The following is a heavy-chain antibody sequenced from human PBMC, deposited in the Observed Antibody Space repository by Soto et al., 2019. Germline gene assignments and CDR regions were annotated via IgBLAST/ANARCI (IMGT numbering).Heavy chain of an antibody. V-gene: IGHV3-7*05. CDR1: GFTFSSYW. J-gene: IGHJ6*02. CDR2: IKQDGSEK. CDR3: AREIEMELKSGYYYGMDV. D-gene: IGHD1-7*01. Sequence: HPGGSLRLSCAASGFTFSSYWMSWVRQAPGKGLEWVANIKQDGSEKYYVDSVKGRFTISRDNAKNSLYLQMNSLRAEDTAVYYCAREIEMELKSGYYYGMDVWGQGTTVTVSS.